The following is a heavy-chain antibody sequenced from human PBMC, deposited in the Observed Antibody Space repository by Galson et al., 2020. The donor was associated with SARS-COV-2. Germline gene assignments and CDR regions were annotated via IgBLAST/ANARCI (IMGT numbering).Heavy chain of an antibody. CDR2: IYTSDRISTGGLT. J-gene: IGHJ4*01. V-gene: IGHV4-4*07. D-gene: IGHD6-13*01. Sequence: SQTLSLTCTVSGASISNFYWSWFRQSAGRGLEWIGRIYTSDRISTGGLTNYNPSLKGRVTMSVDTSRNQFSLRLNSVTAADTAVYYCARDTAVIWGHGTLVTVSS. CDR3: ARDTAVI. CDR1: GASISNFY.